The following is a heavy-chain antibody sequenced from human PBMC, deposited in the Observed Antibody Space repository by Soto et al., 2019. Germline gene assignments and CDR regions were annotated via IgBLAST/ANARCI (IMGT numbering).Heavy chain of an antibody. CDR3: ARYNSYAIDY. J-gene: IGHJ4*02. D-gene: IGHD2-8*01. V-gene: IGHV4-59*01. CDR1: CTSIISYY. CDR2: IHYSGTT. Sequence: PYETLSLTCTFSCTSIISYYWSWIRQPPGKGLEWIANIHYSGTTNYNPSLASRVTLSVDTSKNQFSLKMTSVTAADRAMYFCARYNSYAIDYWGRGTLVTVSS.